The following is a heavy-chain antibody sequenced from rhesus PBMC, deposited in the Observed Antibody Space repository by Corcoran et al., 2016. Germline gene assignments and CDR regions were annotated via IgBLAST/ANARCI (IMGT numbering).Heavy chain of an antibody. CDR1: GASISSDY. Sequence: QVQLQESGPGLVKASETLPLTCAVSGASISSDYWSWIRQPPGKGLEGIGRTSGSGGNPDYNPSPKSRVTISIAPSKNQFSLRLRSVTAADTAVYYCARTTELGIPFDYWGQGVQVTVSS. J-gene: IGHJ4*01. D-gene: IGHD5-42*01. V-gene: IGHV4S6*01. CDR3: ARTTELGIPFDY. CDR2: TSGSGGNP.